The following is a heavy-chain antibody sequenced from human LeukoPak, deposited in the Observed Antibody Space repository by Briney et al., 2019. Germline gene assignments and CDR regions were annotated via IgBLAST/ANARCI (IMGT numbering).Heavy chain of an antibody. J-gene: IGHJ4*02. V-gene: IGHV4-59*01. D-gene: IGHD3-22*01. CDR3: ARVTGYVIEDYFDY. Sequence: SETLSLTCAVSGGSFSGVYWSWSWQPPGKGLGWVGYIYYSGSTNYNTSLKSRVTISVDTSKDQFSLKLRSVTAADTAVYYCARVTGYVIEDYFDYWGQGTLVIVSS. CDR2: IYYSGST. CDR1: GGSFSGVY.